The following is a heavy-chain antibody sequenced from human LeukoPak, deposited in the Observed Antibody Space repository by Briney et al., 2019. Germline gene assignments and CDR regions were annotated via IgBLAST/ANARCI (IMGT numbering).Heavy chain of an antibody. V-gene: IGHV3-33*01. J-gene: IGHJ5*02. CDR3: ARGVYCSSTSCYSRRENWFDP. D-gene: IGHD2-2*01. CDR1: GLRFRNYG. Sequence: GGSLRLSCVVSGLRFRNYGMHWVRQAPGKGLEWVAVIYYDGSNQYYADSVKGRFTVSRDNAKNTLYLQMDSLRAEDTAVYYCARGVYCSSTSCYSRRENWFDPWGQGTLVTVSS. CDR2: IYYDGSNQ.